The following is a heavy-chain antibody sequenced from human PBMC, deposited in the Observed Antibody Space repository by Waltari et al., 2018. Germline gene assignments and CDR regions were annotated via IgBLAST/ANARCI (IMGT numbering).Heavy chain of an antibody. Sequence: QVQLVESGGGVVQPGRSLRLSCAASGFTFSSYAMHWVRQAPGKGLEWVAVISYDGSNKYYADSVKGRFTISRDNSKNTLYLQMNSLRAEDTAVYYCARDRAVRGDIDYWGQGTLVTVSS. D-gene: IGHD3-10*01. J-gene: IGHJ4*02. V-gene: IGHV3-30*01. CDR2: ISYDGSNK. CDR1: GFTFSSYA. CDR3: ARDRAVRGDIDY.